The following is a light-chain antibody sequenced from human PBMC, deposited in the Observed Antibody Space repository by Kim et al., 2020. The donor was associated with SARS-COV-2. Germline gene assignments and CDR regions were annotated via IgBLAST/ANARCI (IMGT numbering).Light chain of an antibody. CDR3: QQHAIWPPALT. CDR2: DAS. J-gene: IGKJ4*01. CDR1: QSINID. Sequence: EIVLTQSPATVSLSPGERATLACRASQSINIDVAWYQQKPGRAPRLLIYDASKRVSGVPARFSGSGSGIDFALTINGLEPEDFAVYYCQQHAIWPPALTFGGGTKVDIK. V-gene: IGKV3-11*01.